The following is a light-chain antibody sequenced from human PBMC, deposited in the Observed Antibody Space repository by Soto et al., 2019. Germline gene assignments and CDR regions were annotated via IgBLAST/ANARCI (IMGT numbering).Light chain of an antibody. CDR1: QTINSW. CDR3: QQSRT. J-gene: IGKJ1*01. CDR2: QAS. V-gene: IGKV1-5*03. Sequence: DIQMTQSPSTLSASVGDTVTITCRASQTINSWVALYQQKPGKAPKLLIYQASSLESGAPSRFSGRQSGTDFTLTISGLQPDDFATSYCQQSRTFGQGTKVDIK.